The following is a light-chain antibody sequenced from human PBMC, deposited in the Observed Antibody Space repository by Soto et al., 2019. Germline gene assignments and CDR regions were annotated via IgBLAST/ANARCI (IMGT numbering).Light chain of an antibody. CDR3: AAWDDILNGVL. CDR2: SNN. V-gene: IGLV1-44*01. J-gene: IGLJ2*01. CDR1: SSNIGRNT. Sequence: QSVLTQPPSASGTPGQRVTISCSGSSSNIGRNTVNWYQQLPGTAPKLLIYSNNQRPSGVPDRFSGSKSGTSASLAISGLQSEDEADYCCAAWDDILNGVLFGGGTKLTVL.